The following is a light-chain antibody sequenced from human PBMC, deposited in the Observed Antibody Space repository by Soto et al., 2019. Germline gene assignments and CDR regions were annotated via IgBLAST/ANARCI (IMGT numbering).Light chain of an antibody. CDR3: CSYAGSYVYV. V-gene: IGLV2-11*01. CDR1: SSDIGGYNY. CDR2: DVS. J-gene: IGLJ1*01. Sequence: QSALTQPRSVSGSPGQSVTISCTGASSDIGGYNYVSWYQQNPGKAPKLMIYDVSYRPSVVHYRFSGSKSGNTASLTISGLLAEDEADYYCCSYAGSYVYVFGTVTKLTVL.